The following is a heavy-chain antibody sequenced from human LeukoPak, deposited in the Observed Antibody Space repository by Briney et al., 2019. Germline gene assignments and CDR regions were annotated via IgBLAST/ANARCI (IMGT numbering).Heavy chain of an antibody. CDR1: GFTFNSYA. J-gene: IGHJ4*02. Sequence: GGSLRLSCTASGFTFNSYAMGWVRQAPGKGLEWVSTISGGGRNTYYADSVKGRFTISRDNSKNTLYLQLNSPRAEDTAVYYCAKSGYCGTSSCRMRSPYSSQGTLVTVSS. CDR2: ISGGGRNT. V-gene: IGHV3-23*01. D-gene: IGHD2-2*03. CDR3: AKSGYCGTSSCRMRSPY.